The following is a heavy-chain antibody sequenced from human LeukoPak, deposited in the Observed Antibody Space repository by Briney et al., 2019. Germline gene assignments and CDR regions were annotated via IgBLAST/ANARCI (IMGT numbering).Heavy chain of an antibody. Sequence: GGSLRLSCAASGFTFSSYSMNWVRQAPGKGLEWVSSISSSSSYIYYADSVKGRFTISRDNAKNSLYLQMNSLRAEDTAVYYCARDSAVAGVVGFDPWGQGTLVTVSS. D-gene: IGHD6-19*01. J-gene: IGHJ5*02. CDR2: ISSSSSYI. CDR3: ARDSAVAGVVGFDP. CDR1: GFTFSSYS. V-gene: IGHV3-21*01.